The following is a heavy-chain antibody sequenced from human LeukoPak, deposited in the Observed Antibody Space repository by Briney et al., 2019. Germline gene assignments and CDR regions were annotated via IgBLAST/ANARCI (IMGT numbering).Heavy chain of an antibody. CDR2: INQDGSQK. V-gene: IGHV3-7*03. CDR1: GFTFSIYW. CDR3: AIMHPYYDGSGYWVQ. Sequence: GGSLRLSCAASGFTFSIYWMSWVRQAPGKGLEWVANINQDGSQKYYVDSVKGRFTISRDNAKNSFFLQMSSLRAEDTALYYCAIMHPYYDGSGYWVQWGQGTLVTVSS. D-gene: IGHD3-22*01. J-gene: IGHJ4*02.